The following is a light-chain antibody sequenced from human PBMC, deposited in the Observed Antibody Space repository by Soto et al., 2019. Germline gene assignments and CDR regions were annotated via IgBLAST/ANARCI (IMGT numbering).Light chain of an antibody. CDR3: KSYDGSNTYV. V-gene: IGLV2-8*01. Sequence: QSVLTQPPSASGSPGQSVTISCTGTKNDIGVYDSVSWYQHHPGKAPRLIIYEVVQRPSGVPDRFSGSKSGNTASMTVSGLPAADEADYFCKSYDGSNTYVFGSGTKATVL. CDR1: KNDIGVYDS. CDR2: EVV. J-gene: IGLJ1*01.